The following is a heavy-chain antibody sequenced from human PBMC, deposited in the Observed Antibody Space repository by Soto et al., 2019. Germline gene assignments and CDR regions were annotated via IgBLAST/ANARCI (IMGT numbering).Heavy chain of an antibody. CDR3: ASLWFGELPH. Sequence: GGSLRLSCAASGFTFSSYAMHWVRQAPGKGLEWVAVISYDGSNKYYADSVKGRFTISRDNSKNTLYLRMNSLRAEDTAVYYCASLWFGELPHWGQGTLVTVSS. CDR1: GFTFSSYA. J-gene: IGHJ4*02. V-gene: IGHV3-30-3*01. D-gene: IGHD3-10*01. CDR2: ISYDGSNK.